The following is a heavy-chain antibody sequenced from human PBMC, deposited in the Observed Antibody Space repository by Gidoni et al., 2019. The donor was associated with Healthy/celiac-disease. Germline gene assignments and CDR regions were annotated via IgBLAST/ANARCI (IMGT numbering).Heavy chain of an antibody. J-gene: IGHJ6*02. D-gene: IGHD4-4*01. CDR3: ARQMTTVAVYYYYGMDV. CDR1: GGSISSGGYS. V-gene: IGHV4-31*03. Sequence: QVQLQESGPGLVKPSQTLSLTCTVSGGSISSGGYSWSWLRQHPGTGLEWIGYIYYSGSTYYNPSLKSRVTISVDTSKNQFSLKLSSVTAADTAVYYCARQMTTVAVYYYYGMDVWGQGTTVTVSS. CDR2: IYYSGST.